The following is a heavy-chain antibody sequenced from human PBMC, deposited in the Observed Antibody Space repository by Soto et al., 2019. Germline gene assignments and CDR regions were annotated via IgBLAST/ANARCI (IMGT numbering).Heavy chain of an antibody. V-gene: IGHV1-8*01. J-gene: IGHJ5*02. CDR2: MNPNSGNT. CDR1: GYTFTSYD. D-gene: IGHD2-2*01. Sequence: GASVKVSCKASGYTFTSYDINWVRQATGQGLEWMGWMNPNSGNTGYAQKFQGRVTMTRNTSISTAYMELSSLRSEDTAVYHCARGGYCSSTSCRRSNWFDPWGQGTLVTVSS. CDR3: ARGGYCSSTSCRRSNWFDP.